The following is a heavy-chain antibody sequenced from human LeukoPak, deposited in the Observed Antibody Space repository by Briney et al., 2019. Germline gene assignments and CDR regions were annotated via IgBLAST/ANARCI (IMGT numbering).Heavy chain of an antibody. CDR2: IRSDGSTD. CDR1: GFTFTNYG. Sequence: PGGSLRLSCAASGFTFTNYGIHWVRQAPGTGLAWVAFIRSDGSTDYYADSVKGRFTIPRDKSKNTLYLQMNSLRAEDTAVYYCASGYSTSSAGFDPWGQGTLVTVSS. J-gene: IGHJ5*02. V-gene: IGHV3-30*02. D-gene: IGHD6-13*01. CDR3: ASGYSTSSAGFDP.